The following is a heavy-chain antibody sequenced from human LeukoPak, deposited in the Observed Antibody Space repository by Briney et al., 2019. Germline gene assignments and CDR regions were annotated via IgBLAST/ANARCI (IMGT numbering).Heavy chain of an antibody. CDR3: ASLSEQQDY. V-gene: IGHV4-34*01. CDR1: GGSFSGYC. J-gene: IGHJ4*02. Sequence: SETLSLTCAVYGGSFSGYCWSWIRQPPGKGLEWIGEINHSGSTNYNPSLKSRVTISVDTSKNQFSLNLSSVTAADTAVYYCASLSEQQDYWGQGTLVTVSS. CDR2: INHSGST. D-gene: IGHD6-13*01.